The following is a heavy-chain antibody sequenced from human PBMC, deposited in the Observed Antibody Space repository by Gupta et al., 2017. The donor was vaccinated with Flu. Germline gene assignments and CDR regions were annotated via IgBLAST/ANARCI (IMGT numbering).Heavy chain of an antibody. CDR2: IKYSGETK. CDR1: GFVFGDYA. CDR3: AKEGGTLLPGVPLQH. V-gene: IGHV3-23*01. D-gene: IGHD3-9*01. Sequence: EVQLLESGGGLVQPGESLRLSCSGSGFVFGDYAMTWVRQSPGKGLEWVSSIKYSGETKYYPDSVKGRFTISRDNSKNTLFLQMTSLRAEDTAVYYCAKEGGTLLPGVPLQHWGQGTQVIVSA. J-gene: IGHJ1*01.